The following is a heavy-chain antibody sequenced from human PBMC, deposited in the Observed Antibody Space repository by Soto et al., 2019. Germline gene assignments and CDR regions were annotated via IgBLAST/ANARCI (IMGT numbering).Heavy chain of an antibody. CDR2: INPSGGST. CDR3: ARDGLVVPAPRHQWFDP. Sequence: ASVTLSCKASVYTFASYYMHWVRPATGQGLEWMGIINPSGGSTSYAQKFQGRVTMTRDTSTSTVYMELSSLRSEDTAVYYCARDGLVVPAPRHQWFDPWGQGTLGNVSS. V-gene: IGHV1-46*01. CDR1: VYTFASYY. J-gene: IGHJ5*02. D-gene: IGHD2-2*01.